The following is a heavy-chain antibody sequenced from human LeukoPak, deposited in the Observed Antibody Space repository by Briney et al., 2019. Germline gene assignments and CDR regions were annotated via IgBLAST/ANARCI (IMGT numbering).Heavy chain of an antibody. CDR1: GYTFTSYG. J-gene: IGHJ4*02. Sequence: GASVKVSCKASGYTFTSYGISWVRQAPGQGLEWMGGIIPIFGTANYAQKFQGRVTITTDESTSTAYMELSSLRSEDTAVYYCARLSSSRPGEGGWGQGTLVTVSS. V-gene: IGHV1-69*05. D-gene: IGHD6-13*01. CDR2: IIPIFGTA. CDR3: ARLSSSRPGEGG.